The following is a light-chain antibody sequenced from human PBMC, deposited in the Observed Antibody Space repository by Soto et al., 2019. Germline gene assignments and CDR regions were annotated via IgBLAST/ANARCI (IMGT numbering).Light chain of an antibody. J-gene: IGLJ2*01. CDR2: EGS. CDR1: SSVVGSYNL. V-gene: IGLV2-23*01. Sequence: QSVLTQPASVSGSPGQSITISCTGTSSVVGSYNLVSWYQQHPGKAPKLMIYEGSKGPSGVSNRFSGSKSGNTASLTISGLQAEDEADYYCCSYAGSSTLVFGGGTKVTVL. CDR3: CSYAGSSTLV.